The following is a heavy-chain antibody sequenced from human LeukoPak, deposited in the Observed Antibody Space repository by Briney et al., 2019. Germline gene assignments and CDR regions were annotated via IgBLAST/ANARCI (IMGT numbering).Heavy chain of an antibody. D-gene: IGHD3-10*01. CDR2: IYSGGST. CDR1: GFTVSSNY. CDR3: ARIDYGSGACWFDP. V-gene: IGHV3-66*02. J-gene: IGHJ5*02. Sequence: HPGGSLRLSCAASGFTVSSNYMSWVRQAPGKGLEWVSVIYSGGSTYYADSVKGRFTISRDNSKNTLYLQMNSLRAEDTAVYYCARIDYGSGACWFDPWGQGTLVTVSS.